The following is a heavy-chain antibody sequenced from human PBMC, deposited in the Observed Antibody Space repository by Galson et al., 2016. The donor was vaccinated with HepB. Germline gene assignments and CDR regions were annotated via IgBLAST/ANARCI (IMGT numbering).Heavy chain of an antibody. J-gene: IGHJ4*02. V-gene: IGHV3-30*18. CDR1: GFTFSTYG. CDR3: ANDHGYSYGYLAY. D-gene: IGHD5-18*01. Sequence: SLRLSCAASGFTFSTYGMHWVRQAPGKGLDWVAVISYDGSNKYYAYSVKGRFTISRDNYKNTLYLQMNSLRAEDTAVYYCANDHGYSYGYLAYWGQGTLVTVSS. CDR2: ISYDGSNK.